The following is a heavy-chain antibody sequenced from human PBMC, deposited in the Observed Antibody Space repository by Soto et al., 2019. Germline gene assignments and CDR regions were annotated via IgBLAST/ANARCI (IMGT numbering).Heavy chain of an antibody. CDR1: GFTFSSYG. J-gene: IGHJ5*01. Sequence: PVGSLRLSCAASGFTFSSYGISWIRLSPGKGLEWVSVISGGGDTTYYTPSVKGRFTISRDDFRNTLYLQMNSLRTEDTAIYYCAKLRDFVVLPAGIIDSWGPGTLVPVSS. CDR2: ISGGGDTT. V-gene: IGHV3-23*01. D-gene: IGHD2-8*01. CDR3: AKLRDFVVLPAGIIDS.